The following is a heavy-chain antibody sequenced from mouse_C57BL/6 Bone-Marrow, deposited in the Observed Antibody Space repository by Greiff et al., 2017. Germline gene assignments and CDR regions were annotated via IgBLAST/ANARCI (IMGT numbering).Heavy chain of an antibody. D-gene: IGHD2-3*01. V-gene: IGHV5-6*02. Sequence: KLVESGGDLVKPGGSLKLSCAASGFTFSSYGMSWVRQTPDKRLEWVATISSGGSYTYYPDSVKGRFTISRDNAKNTLYLQMSSLKSEDTAMYYWARPSMMVTTPFAYWGQGTLVTVSA. CDR2: ISSGGSYT. CDR1: GFTFSSYG. CDR3: ARPSMMVTTPFAY. J-gene: IGHJ3*01.